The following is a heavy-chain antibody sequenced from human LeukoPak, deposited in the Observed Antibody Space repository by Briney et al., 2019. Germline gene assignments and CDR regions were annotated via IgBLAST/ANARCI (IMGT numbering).Heavy chain of an antibody. D-gene: IGHD6-19*01. J-gene: IGHJ3*02. Sequence: GGSLRLSCAASGFTFSNYFMNWVRQAPGKGLEWVSAISSTSSYIYYADSVKGRFTISRDNAKNSLYLQMNSLRAEDTAVYYCARDAKYSSGVDAFDIWGQGTMVTVSS. CDR2: ISSTSSYI. CDR3: ARDAKYSSGVDAFDI. V-gene: IGHV3-21*04. CDR1: GFTFSNYF.